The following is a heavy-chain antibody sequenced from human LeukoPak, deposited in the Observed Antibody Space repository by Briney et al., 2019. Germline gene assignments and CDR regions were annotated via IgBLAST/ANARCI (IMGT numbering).Heavy chain of an antibody. D-gene: IGHD5-12*01. CDR1: GFTFSSYA. J-gene: IGHJ3*02. CDR3: AKDGLSSGYDNGVIDAFDI. V-gene: IGHV3-23*01. Sequence: GGSLRLSCAASGFTFSSYAMSWVRQAPGKGLEWVSAISGSGSSTYYADSVKGRFTISRDNSKNTLYLQMNSLRAEDTAVYYCAKDGLSSGYDNGVIDAFDIWGQGTMVTVSS. CDR2: ISGSGSST.